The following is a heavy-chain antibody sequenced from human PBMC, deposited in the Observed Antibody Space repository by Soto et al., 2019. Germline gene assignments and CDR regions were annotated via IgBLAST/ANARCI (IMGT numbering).Heavy chain of an antibody. CDR2: ISAYNGNP. J-gene: IGHJ4*02. Sequence: ASVQVSCNASCYTFTSYAISWVRQAPGQGLEWMGWISAYNGNPNYAQNLQGRVTMTTDTSTSTAYMELRSLRSDDTAVYYCARGQRYYYGSGSYGVFDNWGQGTLVTVSS. CDR1: CYTFTSYA. CDR3: ARGQRYYYGSGSYGVFDN. V-gene: IGHV1-18*01. D-gene: IGHD3-10*01.